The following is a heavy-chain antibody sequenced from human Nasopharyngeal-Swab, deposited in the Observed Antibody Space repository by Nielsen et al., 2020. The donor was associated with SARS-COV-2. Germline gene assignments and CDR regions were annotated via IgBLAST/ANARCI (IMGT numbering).Heavy chain of an antibody. CDR3: ARGGLRYFDWLLPADAFDI. CDR1: AFTFSSYG. V-gene: IGHV3-33*08. CDR2: IWYDGSNK. Sequence: GGSLRLSCAASAFTFSSYGMHWVRQAPGKGLEWVAVIWYDGSNKYYADSVKGRFTISRDNSKNTLYLQMNSLRAEDTAVYYCARGGLRYFDWLLPADAFDIWGQGTMVTVSS. J-gene: IGHJ3*02. D-gene: IGHD3-9*01.